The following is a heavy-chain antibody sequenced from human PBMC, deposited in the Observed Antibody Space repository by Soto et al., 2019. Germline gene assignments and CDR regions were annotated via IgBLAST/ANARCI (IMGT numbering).Heavy chain of an antibody. Sequence: ASVKVSCKVSGYTFTDLSVHWVRQAPGKGLEWMGGFDPEEDETIYAQKFKGRVAMTEDTSTDTAYMELSSLRSEDTAVYYCAREGSGYNFWGQGTQVTVSS. D-gene: IGHD5-12*01. CDR2: FDPEEDET. V-gene: IGHV1-24*01. J-gene: IGHJ4*02. CDR3: AREGSGYNF. CDR1: GYTFTDLS.